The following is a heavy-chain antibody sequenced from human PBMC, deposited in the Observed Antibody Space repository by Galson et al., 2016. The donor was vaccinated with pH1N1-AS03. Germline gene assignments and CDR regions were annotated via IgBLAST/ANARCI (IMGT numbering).Heavy chain of an antibody. CDR2: VYWDETR. CDR1: GVSVTSSGVG. D-gene: IGHD2/OR15-2a*01. CDR3: ALPNSGGNAFEI. J-gene: IGHJ3*02. V-gene: IGHV2-5*02. Sequence: PALVKPTQTLTLTCSVSGVSVTSSGVGVGWFRQPPGKALEWLALVYWDETRRYSPSLKNRLTITKDSSKNQVVLTVTSVGPMDIATYFCALPNSGGNAFEIWGPGTMVTVSS.